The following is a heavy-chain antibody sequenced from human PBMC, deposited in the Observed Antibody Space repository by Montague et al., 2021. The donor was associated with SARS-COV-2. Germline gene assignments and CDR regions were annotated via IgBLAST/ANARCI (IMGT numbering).Heavy chain of an antibody. J-gene: IGHJ4*02. Sequence: SVKVSCKASGYTFSSYDINWVRQATGQGLEWMGWMNPNSGNTGYAQKFQGRVTMTRDTSISTAYMELSSLRPEDTAVYYCARALSRHIVVVIASVLREYYFDYWDQGTLVTVSS. CDR2: MNPNSGNT. V-gene: IGHV1-8*01. CDR3: ARALSRHIVVVIASVLREYYFDY. CDR1: GYTFSSYD. D-gene: IGHD2-21*01.